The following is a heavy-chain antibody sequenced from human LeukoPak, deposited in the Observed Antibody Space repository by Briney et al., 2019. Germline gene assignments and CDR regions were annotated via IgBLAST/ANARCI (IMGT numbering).Heavy chain of an antibody. J-gene: IGHJ4*02. V-gene: IGHV1-3*01. Sequence: ASVKVSCKASGYTFTSYAMHWVRQAPGQRLEWMGWINAGNGNTKYSQKFQGRVTITRDTSASTAYMELSSQRSEDTAVYYCARALPPYDILTGYPFDYGGQGTLVTVSS. CDR3: ARALPPYDILTGYPFDY. CDR1: GYTFTSYA. D-gene: IGHD3-9*01. CDR2: INAGNGNT.